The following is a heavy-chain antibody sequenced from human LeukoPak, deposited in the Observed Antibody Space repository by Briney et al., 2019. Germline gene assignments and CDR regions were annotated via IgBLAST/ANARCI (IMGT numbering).Heavy chain of an antibody. V-gene: IGHV3-23*01. CDR3: ARDSIASYWYDSSGYFQP. D-gene: IGHD3-22*01. CDR2: ISGSGGST. Sequence: GGSLRLSCAASGFTFSNYAMSWVRQAPGKGLEWVSAISGSGGSTYYADSVKGRFTISRDNSKNTLYLQMNSLRAEDTAVYYCARDSIASYWYDSSGYFQPGGQGTLDTVSS. CDR1: GFTFSNYA. J-gene: IGHJ5*02.